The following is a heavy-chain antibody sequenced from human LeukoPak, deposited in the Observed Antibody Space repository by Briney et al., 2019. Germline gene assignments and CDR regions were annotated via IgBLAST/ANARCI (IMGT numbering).Heavy chain of an antibody. V-gene: IGHV1-69*13. CDR3: ARARTSIRFTDSFDI. Sequence: SVKVSCKTSGVTFSNNSITWVRQAPGQGLEWLGEIIPILRSASYAQKFRGRLRMTSDESTTTAYMELSSLSSDDTAMYFCARARTSIRFTDSFDIWSQGTLVTVSS. J-gene: IGHJ3*02. CDR2: IIPILRSA. CDR1: GVTFSNNS. D-gene: IGHD2-21*01.